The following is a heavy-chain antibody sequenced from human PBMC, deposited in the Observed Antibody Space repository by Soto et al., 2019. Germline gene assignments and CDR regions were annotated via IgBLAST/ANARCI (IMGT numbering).Heavy chain of an antibody. CDR1: GGTFSSYA. D-gene: IGHD1-7*01. J-gene: IGHJ6*02. Sequence: ASVKVSCKASGGTFSSYAISWVRQAPGQGLEWMGGIIPIFGTANYAQKFQGRVTITADESTSTAYMELSSLRSEDTAVYYCGGGRLELLSPYYYYGMDVWGQGTTVTVSS. V-gene: IGHV1-69*13. CDR2: IIPIFGTA. CDR3: GGGRLELLSPYYYYGMDV.